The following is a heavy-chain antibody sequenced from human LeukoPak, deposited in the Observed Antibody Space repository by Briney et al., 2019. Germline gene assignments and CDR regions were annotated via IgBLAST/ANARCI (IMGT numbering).Heavy chain of an antibody. CDR2: INHDGTIR. CDR1: GFTFGRYG. J-gene: IGHJ4*02. D-gene: IGHD2/OR15-2a*01. V-gene: IGHV3-74*01. Sequence: GGSLRLSCATSGFTFGRYGMHWVRQSPGKGLVWVPHINHDGTIRNYADSVKGRFTISRDIATLYLQMNSLGAEDTAVYYCARDVFSLGDSWGQGTLVTVSS. CDR3: ARDVFSLGDS.